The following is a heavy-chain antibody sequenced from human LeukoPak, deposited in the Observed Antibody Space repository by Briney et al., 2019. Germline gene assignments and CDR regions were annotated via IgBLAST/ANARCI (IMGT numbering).Heavy chain of an antibody. J-gene: IGHJ4*02. D-gene: IGHD4-17*01. CDR1: GFTFNNYA. CDR3: AKTPTRTEYYGDYNGGY. Sequence: GGSLRLSCAASGFTFNNYAMSWVRQAPGKGLERVSAISGSGGRTYYADSVKGRFTISRDNSKNTLYLQMNSLRAEDTAVYYCAKTPTRTEYYGDYNGGYWGQGTLVTVSS. CDR2: ISGSGGRT. V-gene: IGHV3-23*01.